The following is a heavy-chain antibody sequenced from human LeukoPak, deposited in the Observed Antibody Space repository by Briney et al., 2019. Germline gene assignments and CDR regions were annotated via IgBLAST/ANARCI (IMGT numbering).Heavy chain of an antibody. CDR1: GYTFTGYY. D-gene: IGHD6-19*01. J-gene: IGHJ4*02. Sequence: ASVKVSCKASGYTFTGYYMHWVRRAPGQGLEWMGWINPNSGGTNYAQKFQGRVTMTRDTSISTAYMELSRLRSGDTAVYYCARDPGLQWLGLGYFDYWGQGTLVTVSS. V-gene: IGHV1-2*02. CDR2: INPNSGGT. CDR3: ARDPGLQWLGLGYFDY.